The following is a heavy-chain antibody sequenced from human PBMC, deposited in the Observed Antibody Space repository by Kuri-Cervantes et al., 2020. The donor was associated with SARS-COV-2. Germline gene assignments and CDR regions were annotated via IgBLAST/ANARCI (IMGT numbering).Heavy chain of an antibody. CDR2: ISSSGSYK. CDR3: ARGGHFTNGVSFGDFYFGL. V-gene: IGHV3-21*01. D-gene: IGHD2-8*01. Sequence: GESLKISCTTSGFSFSSYSMSWVRQAPERGLEWVSYISSSGSYKYYADSVKGRFTISRYKTENSLYLQMNSMSAEDTAVYYCARGGHFTNGVSFGDFYFGLWGRGALVTVSS. J-gene: IGHJ2*01. CDR1: GFSFSSYS.